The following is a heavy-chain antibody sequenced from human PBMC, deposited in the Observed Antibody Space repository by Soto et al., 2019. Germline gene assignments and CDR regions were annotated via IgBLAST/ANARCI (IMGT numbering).Heavy chain of an antibody. CDR1: GFSLSTSGVG. CDR3: AHLIAGGSPDY. CDR2: MYWDDDK. Sequence: QITLKESGPTLVIPTQTLTLTCSFSGFSLSTSGVGVGWIRQPPGKALEWPALMYWDDDKRYSPSLKSRLATKDTSENQVVLTMTNMDPVDTATYYCAHLIAGGSPDYWGQGTLVTVSS. J-gene: IGHJ4*02. V-gene: IGHV2-5*02. D-gene: IGHD3-16*01.